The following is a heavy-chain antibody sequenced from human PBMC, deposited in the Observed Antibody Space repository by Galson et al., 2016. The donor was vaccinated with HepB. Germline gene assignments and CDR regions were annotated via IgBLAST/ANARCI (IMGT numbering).Heavy chain of an antibody. CDR1: GYSFANYW. J-gene: IGHJ2*01. Sequence: QSGAEVKKPGESLEISCKASGYSFANYWIGWVRQMPGKGLELLGIITPDDSDTRSNPSFPGQVTISVDTSINTAYLQWSSLKASDTASYFCATTPILGSTFWYFHLWGRGTLVTVSS. D-gene: IGHD1-26*01. CDR2: ITPDDSDT. V-gene: IGHV5-51*01. CDR3: ATTPILGSTFWYFHL.